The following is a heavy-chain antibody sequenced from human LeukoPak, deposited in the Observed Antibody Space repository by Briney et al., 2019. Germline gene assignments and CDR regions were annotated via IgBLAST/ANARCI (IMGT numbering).Heavy chain of an antibody. Sequence: PSETLSLTCTVSGGSISSYYWSWIRQPPGKGLEWIGYIYYSGSTNYNPSLKSRVTISVDTSKNQFSLKLSSVTAADTAVYYCASRWLLSRPDAFDIWGQGTMVTVSS. CDR3: ASRWLLSRPDAFDI. J-gene: IGHJ3*02. D-gene: IGHD2-2*01. CDR2: IYYSGST. CDR1: GGSISSYY. V-gene: IGHV4-59*01.